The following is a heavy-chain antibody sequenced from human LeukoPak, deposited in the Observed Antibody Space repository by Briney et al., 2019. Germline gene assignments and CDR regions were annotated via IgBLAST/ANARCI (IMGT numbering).Heavy chain of an antibody. CDR2: ISYDGSNK. CDR1: GFTFSSYA. J-gene: IGHJ4*02. Sequence: GGSLRLSCAASGFTFSSYAMHWVRQAPGKGLEWVAVISYDGSNKYYADSVKGRFTIPRDNSKNTLYLQMNSLRAEDTAVYYCATYSPMIEDYWGQGTLVTVSS. CDR3: ATYSPMIEDY. V-gene: IGHV3-30-3*01. D-gene: IGHD3-22*01.